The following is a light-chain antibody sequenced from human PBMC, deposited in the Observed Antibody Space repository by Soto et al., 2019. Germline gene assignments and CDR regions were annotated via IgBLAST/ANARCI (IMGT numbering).Light chain of an antibody. CDR3: CSYAGSSTHVV. Sequence: QSALTQPASVSGSPGQSITISCTGTSSDVGSYNLVSWYQQHPGKAPKLMIYEVSKRPSGVSNRFSGSKSGNTASLTMYGLQAEDEADYYCCSYAGSSTHVVFGGGTKLTVL. J-gene: IGLJ2*01. V-gene: IGLV2-23*02. CDR1: SSDVGSYNL. CDR2: EVS.